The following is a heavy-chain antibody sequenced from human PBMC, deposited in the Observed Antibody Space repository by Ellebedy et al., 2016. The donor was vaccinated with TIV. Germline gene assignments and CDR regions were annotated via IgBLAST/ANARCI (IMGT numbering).Heavy chain of an antibody. J-gene: IGHJ5*02. Sequence: AASVKVSCKASGVTFSRYAVSWVRPSPGQGLEWMGTLIPMYGKTHYAQKLQGRVTIAADESTNTAFMELSSLKSEDTAIYYCARGEYRNWFDPWGQGTLVTVSS. D-gene: IGHD3-10*01. CDR3: ARGEYRNWFDP. CDR1: GVTFSRYA. CDR2: LIPMYGKT. V-gene: IGHV1-69*13.